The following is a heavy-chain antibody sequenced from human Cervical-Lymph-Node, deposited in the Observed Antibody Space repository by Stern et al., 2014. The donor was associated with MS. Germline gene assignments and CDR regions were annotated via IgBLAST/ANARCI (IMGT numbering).Heavy chain of an antibody. J-gene: IGHJ4*02. D-gene: IGHD5-18*01. V-gene: IGHV3-7*01. Sequence: EVQLVESGGGLVQPGGSLRLSCAASGFTFSNYWMTWVRQAPGKGLEWVANIKQDGSDKYYVDSVKGRFTISRDNAKNSLYLQMNSLRAEDTAVYYCARRIQPFDYWGQGTLVTVSS. CDR1: GFTFSNYW. CDR3: ARRIQPFDY. CDR2: IKQDGSDK.